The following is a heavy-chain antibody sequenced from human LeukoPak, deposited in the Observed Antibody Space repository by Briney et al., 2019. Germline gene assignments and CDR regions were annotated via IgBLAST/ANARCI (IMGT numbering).Heavy chain of an antibody. D-gene: IGHD2-15*01. CDR3: ARSLGVGFDY. CDR2: IIPIFGTA. CDR1: GYTLTELS. V-gene: IGHV1-69*13. J-gene: IGHJ4*02. Sequence: ASVKVSCKVSGYTLTELSMHWVRQAPGQGLEWMGGIIPIFGTANYAQKFQGRVTITADESTSTAYMELSSLRSEDTAVYYCARSLGVGFDYWGQGTLVTVSS.